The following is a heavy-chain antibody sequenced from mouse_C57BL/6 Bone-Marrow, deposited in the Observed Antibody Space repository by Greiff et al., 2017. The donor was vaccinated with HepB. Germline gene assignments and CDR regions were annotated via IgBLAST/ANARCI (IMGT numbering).Heavy chain of an antibody. CDR1: GYTFTSYW. D-gene: IGHD1-1*01. J-gene: IGHJ2*01. V-gene: IGHV1-64*01. Sequence: QVHVKQPGAELVKPGASVKLSCKASGYTFTSYWMHWVKQRPGQGLEWIGMIHPNSGSTNYNEKFKSKATLTVDKSSSTAYMQLSSLTSEDSAVYYCAKFITTPYDYWGQGTTLTVSS. CDR2: IHPNSGST. CDR3: AKFITTPYDY.